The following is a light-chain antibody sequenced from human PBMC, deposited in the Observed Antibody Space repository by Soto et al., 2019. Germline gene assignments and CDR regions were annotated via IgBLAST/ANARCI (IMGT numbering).Light chain of an antibody. CDR2: DVS. CDR3: SSFTSSYTVL. J-gene: IGLJ2*01. V-gene: IGLV2-14*01. CDR1: SSDIGGYNY. Sequence: QSALTQPASVSGSPGQSITISCTGTSSDIGGYNYVSWYQQHPGKAPKLMIYDVSNRPSGVSNRFSGSKSGNTASLTISGLQAEDEAHYYCSSFTSSYTVLFGGGTKVTVL.